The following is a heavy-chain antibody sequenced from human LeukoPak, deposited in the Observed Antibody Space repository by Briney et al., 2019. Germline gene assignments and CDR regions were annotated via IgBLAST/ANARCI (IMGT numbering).Heavy chain of an antibody. CDR3: AARWLRTTTFNY. Sequence: GGSLRLSCATSGFSFSSYAMSWVRQAPGKGLEWVSAISGSGSSTYYADSVKGRFTVSRDNSKNTLYLQMNSLRAEDTAVYYCAARWLRTTTFNYWGQGTPVTVSS. CDR2: ISGSGSST. V-gene: IGHV3-23*01. J-gene: IGHJ4*02. D-gene: IGHD3-10*01. CDR1: GFSFSSYA.